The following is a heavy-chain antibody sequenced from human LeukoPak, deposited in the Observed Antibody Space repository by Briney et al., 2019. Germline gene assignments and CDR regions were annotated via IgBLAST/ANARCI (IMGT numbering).Heavy chain of an antibody. D-gene: IGHD2-21*02. Sequence: PGGSLRLSCAVSGFTFSSYWMSWVRQAPGKGLEWVANIIQDGSEQYYVDSLEGRSTISRDNAKNSLFLQMNSLGAEDTAVYYCARDAYSGGGCYAYWGQGTLVIVSS. V-gene: IGHV3-7*01. CDR1: GFTFSSYW. CDR2: IIQDGSEQ. CDR3: ARDAYSGGGCYAY. J-gene: IGHJ4*02.